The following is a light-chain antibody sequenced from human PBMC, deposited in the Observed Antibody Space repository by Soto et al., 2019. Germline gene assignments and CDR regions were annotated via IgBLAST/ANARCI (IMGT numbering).Light chain of an antibody. J-gene: IGLJ1*01. Sequence: QSALTQPRSVSGSPGQSVTISCTGTSSDVGGYNYVSWYQQHPGKAPKLMIYDVSERPSGVPDRFSGSKSGNTASLTISGLQAEDEADYYCCSDAGSSTRVFGTGTKLTV. CDR2: DVS. CDR1: SSDVGGYNY. CDR3: CSDAGSSTRV. V-gene: IGLV2-11*01.